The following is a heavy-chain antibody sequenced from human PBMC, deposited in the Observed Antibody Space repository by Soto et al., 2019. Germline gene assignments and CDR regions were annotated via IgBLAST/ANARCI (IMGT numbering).Heavy chain of an antibody. J-gene: IGHJ4*02. CDR2: ISGRGGST. V-gene: IGHV3-23*01. D-gene: IGHD3-9*01. Sequence: GGSLRLSCAASGFTFSSYAMSWVRQAPGKGLEWVSAISGRGGSTYYADSVKGRFTISRDNSKNTLYLQMNSLRAEDTAVYYCAKDGRVHESFDWLLYPPYWGQGTLVTVSS. CDR1: GFTFSSYA. CDR3: AKDGRVHESFDWLLYPPY.